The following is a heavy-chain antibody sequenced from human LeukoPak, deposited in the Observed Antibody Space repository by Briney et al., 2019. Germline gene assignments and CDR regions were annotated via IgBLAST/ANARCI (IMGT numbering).Heavy chain of an antibody. CDR2: IYYSGST. CDR1: GGSISSSSYY. CDR3: TEFYFDRSGYADY. V-gene: IGHV4-39*01. Sequence: SSETLSLTCTVSGGSISSSSYYWGWIRQPPGKGLEWIGSIYYSGSTYYNPSLKSRVTISVDTSKNQFSLKLSAVTAADTAVYYCTEFYFDRSGYADYWGQGTLVTVSS. J-gene: IGHJ4*02. D-gene: IGHD3-22*01.